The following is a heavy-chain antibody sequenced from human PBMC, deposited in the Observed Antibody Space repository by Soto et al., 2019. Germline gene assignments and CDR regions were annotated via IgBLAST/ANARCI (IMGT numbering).Heavy chain of an antibody. V-gene: IGHV3-15*07. Sequence: PGGSLRLSCAASGFTFSNAWMNWVRQAPGKGLEWVGRIKSKTDGGTTDYAAPVKGRFTISRDDSKNTLYLQMNSLKTEDTAVYYCTTATIVVYYYYGMDVWGQGTTVTVSS. CDR2: IKSKTDGGTT. D-gene: IGHD2-15*01. CDR1: GFTFSNAW. CDR3: TTATIVVYYYYGMDV. J-gene: IGHJ6*02.